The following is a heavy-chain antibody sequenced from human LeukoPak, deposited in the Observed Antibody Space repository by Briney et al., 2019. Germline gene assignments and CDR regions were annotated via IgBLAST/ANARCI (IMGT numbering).Heavy chain of an antibody. D-gene: IGHD3-3*01. CDR3: ARGLAYYDFWRKED. Sequence: QPGGSLRLSCAPSGFTFSSYGMHWVRQAPGKGLEWVSYISSSSSTIYYADSVKGRFTISRDNAKNSLYLQMNSLRAEDTAAYYCARGLAYYDFWRKEDWGQGTLVTVSS. V-gene: IGHV3-48*01. J-gene: IGHJ4*02. CDR2: ISSSSSTI. CDR1: GFTFSSYG.